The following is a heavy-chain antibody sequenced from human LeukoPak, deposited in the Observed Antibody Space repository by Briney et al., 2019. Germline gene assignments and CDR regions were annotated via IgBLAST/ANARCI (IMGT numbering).Heavy chain of an antibody. V-gene: IGHV3-21*01. Sequence: PGGSLRLSCVASGFTFNTYSMNWVRQAPGKGPEWVSSISSTSHYIFYADSVRGRFTISRDNAKSSLYLQMSSLRAEDTAVYYCARDTPGGYCTSTSCYQYYGMDVWGKGTTVTVSS. CDR2: ISSTSHYI. CDR3: ARDTPGGYCTSTSCYQYYGMDV. J-gene: IGHJ6*04. D-gene: IGHD2-2*01. CDR1: GFTFNTYS.